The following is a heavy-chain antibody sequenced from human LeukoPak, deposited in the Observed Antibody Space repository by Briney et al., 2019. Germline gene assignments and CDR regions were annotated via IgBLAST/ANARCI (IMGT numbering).Heavy chain of an antibody. CDR3: AKDRGGRYYDSSGPQSDAFDI. V-gene: IGHV3-23*01. J-gene: IGHJ3*02. Sequence: PGGSLRLSCAASGFTFSSYAMSWVRQAPGKGLEWVSAISGSGGSTYYADSVKGRFTISRDNSKNTLYLQMNSLRAEDTAVYYCAKDRGGRYYDSSGPQSDAFDIWGQGTMVTVSS. CDR1: GFTFSSYA. D-gene: IGHD3-22*01. CDR2: ISGSGGST.